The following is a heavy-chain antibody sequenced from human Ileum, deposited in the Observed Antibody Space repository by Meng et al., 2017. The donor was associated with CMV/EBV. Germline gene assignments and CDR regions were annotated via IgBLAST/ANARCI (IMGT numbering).Heavy chain of an antibody. CDR2: MYPGLAT. J-gene: IGHJ4*02. CDR1: GYSISSGYY. CDR3: ARNPRTNGVFHFDY. V-gene: IGHV4-38-2*02. Sequence: GSLRLSCTVSGYSISSGYYWGWIRQPPWKGLEWIASMYPGLATYYNPSLKSRVTISLDTSKNQLSLKSTSVTAADTAVYYCARNPRTNGVFHFDYWGQGMLVTVSS. D-gene: IGHD2-8*01.